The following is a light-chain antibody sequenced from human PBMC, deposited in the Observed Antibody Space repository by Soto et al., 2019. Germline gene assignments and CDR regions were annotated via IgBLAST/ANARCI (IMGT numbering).Light chain of an antibody. V-gene: IGLV2-14*01. CDR2: DVS. CDR3: SLYTSSSTLYV. J-gene: IGLJ1*01. CDR1: SSDVGGYNY. Sequence: QSALTQPASVSGSPGQSITISCTGTSSDVGGYNYVSWYQQHPGKAPKLMIYDVSNRPSGVSNRFSGSKSGNTASLIISGLQAEDEADYYCSLYTSSSTLYVFGTGTKVTVL.